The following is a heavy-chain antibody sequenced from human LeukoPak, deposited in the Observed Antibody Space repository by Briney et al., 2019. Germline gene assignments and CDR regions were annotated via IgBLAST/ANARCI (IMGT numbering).Heavy chain of an antibody. V-gene: IGHV3-7*01. J-gene: IGHJ6*02. D-gene: IGHD5-12*01. CDR3: ARDWAYVDIVATITFDYYYGMDV. Sequence: GGSLRLSCAASGFTFSSYRMSWVRQAPGKGLEWVANIKQDGSEKYYVDSVKGRFTISRDNAKNSLYLQMNSLRAEDTAVYYCARDWAYVDIVATITFDYYYGMDVWGQGTTVTVSS. CDR1: GFTFSSYR. CDR2: IKQDGSEK.